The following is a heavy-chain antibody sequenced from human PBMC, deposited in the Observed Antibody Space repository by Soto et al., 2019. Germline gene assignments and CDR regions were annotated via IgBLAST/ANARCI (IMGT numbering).Heavy chain of an antibody. Sequence: PGGSLRLSCAASGFTFSSSCMAWVRQAPGKGLEWVANINPDGSVKNYADSVKGRFTISRDNSKNTLYLQMNSLRAEDTAVYYCARDRAAAGNDYYYGMDVWGQGTTVTVS. J-gene: IGHJ6*02. CDR2: INPDGSVK. D-gene: IGHD6-13*01. V-gene: IGHV3-7*01. CDR3: ARDRAAAGNDYYYGMDV. CDR1: GFTFSSSC.